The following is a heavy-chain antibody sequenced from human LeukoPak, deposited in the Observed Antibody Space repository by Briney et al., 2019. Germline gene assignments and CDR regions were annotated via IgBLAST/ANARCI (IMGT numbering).Heavy chain of an antibody. V-gene: IGHV1-2*02. CDR1: GYTFTGYY. CDR2: INPNSGGT. CDR3: AREAAGNYYYYMDV. Sequence: ASVKVSCKASGYTFTGYYMHWVRQAPGQGLEWMGWINPNSGGTNYAQKFQGRVTMTTDTSTSTAYMELRSLRSDDTAVYYCAREAAGNYYYYMDVWGKGTTVTISS. J-gene: IGHJ6*03. D-gene: IGHD6-13*01.